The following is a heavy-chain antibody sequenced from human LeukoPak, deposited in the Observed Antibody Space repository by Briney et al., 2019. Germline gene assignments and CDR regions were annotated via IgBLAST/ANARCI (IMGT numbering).Heavy chain of an antibody. D-gene: IGHD6-13*01. CDR3: ASRPRDAAALDY. V-gene: IGHV3-21*01. Sequence: GGSLRLSCAASGFTFSSYSMNWVRQAPGKGLEWVSSISSSGSYIYYADSVKGRFTISRDNAKNSLYLQMNSLRAEDTAVYYCASRPRDAAALDYWGQGTLVTVSS. CDR1: GFTFSSYS. J-gene: IGHJ4*02. CDR2: ISSSGSYI.